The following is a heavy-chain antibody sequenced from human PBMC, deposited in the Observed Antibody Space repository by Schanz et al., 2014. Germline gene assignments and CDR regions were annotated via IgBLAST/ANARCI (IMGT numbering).Heavy chain of an antibody. V-gene: IGHV3-66*02. J-gene: IGHJ4*02. Sequence: EVQVVESGGDLVQPGGSLRLSCAASGFTFSNYGMSWVRQAPGKGLEWVSVIYRGGSTYYADSVKGRFTISRDNSKKTLYVQMNSLRAEDTAVYYCARDRPSGYALDFWGQGTLVTVSS. CDR2: IYRGGST. CDR3: ARDRPSGYALDF. D-gene: IGHD5-12*01. CDR1: GFTFSNYG.